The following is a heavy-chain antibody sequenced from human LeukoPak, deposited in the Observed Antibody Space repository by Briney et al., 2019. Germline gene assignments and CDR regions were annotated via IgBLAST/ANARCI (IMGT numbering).Heavy chain of an antibody. V-gene: IGHV4-34*01. CDR1: GGSFSGYY. J-gene: IGHJ4*02. CDR3: ARRRYFDY. CDR2: INHSGST. Sequence: NPSETLSLTCAVYGGSFSGYYWSWIRQPPGKGLEWIGEINHSGSTNYNPSLKSRVTISVDTSKNQFSLKLSSVTAADTAVYYCARRRYFDYWGQGTLVTVSS.